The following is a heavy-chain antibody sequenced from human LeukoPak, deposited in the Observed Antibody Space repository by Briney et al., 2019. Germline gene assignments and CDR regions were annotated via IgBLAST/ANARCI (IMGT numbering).Heavy chain of an antibody. D-gene: IGHD6-19*01. Sequence: PSETLSLTCTVSGGSIGTYHWSWVRQPPGKGLEWIGYIFDSGSPNYRPALKSRVTISLDTSKSHVSLRLQSATAADTGIYYCARHDDNGWYFFDIWGQGTLVTVSS. CDR3: ARHDDNGWYFFDI. J-gene: IGHJ4*02. CDR1: GGSIGTYH. CDR2: IFDSGSP. V-gene: IGHV4-59*08.